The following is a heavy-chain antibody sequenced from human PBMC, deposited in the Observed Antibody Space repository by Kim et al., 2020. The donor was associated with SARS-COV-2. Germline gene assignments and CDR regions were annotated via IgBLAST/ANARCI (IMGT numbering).Heavy chain of an antibody. CDR3: AKDQLLMVYATHFDY. D-gene: IGHD2-8*01. V-gene: IGHV3-23*01. Sequence: GGSLRLSCAASGFTFSSYAMSWVRQAPGKGLEWVSAISGSGGSTYYADSVKGRFTISRDNSKNTLYLQMNSLRAEDTAVYYCAKDQLLMVYATHFDYWGQGTLVTVSS. CDR2: ISGSGGST. CDR1: GFTFSSYA. J-gene: IGHJ4*02.